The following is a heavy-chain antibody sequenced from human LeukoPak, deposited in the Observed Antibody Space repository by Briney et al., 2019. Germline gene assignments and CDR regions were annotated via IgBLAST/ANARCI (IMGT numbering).Heavy chain of an antibody. D-gene: IGHD5-12*01. CDR3: ARGGGYGAYNPQFDH. CDR1: GGSISRYY. Sequence: SETLSLTCTVSGGSISRYYWSWIRQPAGNGLEWIGRIYSSGSTNYNPFLKSRVTMSVDTSKNQFSLKLSSVTAADTAVYYCARGGGYGAYNPQFDHWGQGTLVTVSS. CDR2: IYSSGST. J-gene: IGHJ4*02. V-gene: IGHV4-4*07.